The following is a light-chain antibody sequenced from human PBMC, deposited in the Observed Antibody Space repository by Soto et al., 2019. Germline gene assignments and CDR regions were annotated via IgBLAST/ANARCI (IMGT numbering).Light chain of an antibody. V-gene: IGLV3-21*02. CDR2: DDC. CDR1: NIGSKS. CDR3: QVWDTSSGHFTWV. J-gene: IGLJ3*02. Sequence: SYELTQPPSVSVAPGQTATITCGGNNIGSKSVHWYQQKTGQAPALVVCDDCDRPSGIPDRFFGSKSGNTATLTISRVEAGDEADYYCQVWDTSSGHFTWVFGGVTTLTVL.